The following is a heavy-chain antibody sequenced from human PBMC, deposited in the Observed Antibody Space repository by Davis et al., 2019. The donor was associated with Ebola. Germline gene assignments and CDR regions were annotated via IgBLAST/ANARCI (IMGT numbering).Heavy chain of an antibody. CDR3: ARDWWGSSSWYAF. D-gene: IGHD6-13*01. Sequence: AASVKVSCKASGGTFSSYAISWVRQAPGQGLEWMGRIIPILGIANYAQKFQGRVSLTRDTSRNTVYMEVNSLRFEDTAVYFCARDWWGSSSWYAFWGQGTRVIVSS. J-gene: IGHJ4*02. CDR1: GGTFSSYA. V-gene: IGHV1-69*04. CDR2: IIPILGIA.